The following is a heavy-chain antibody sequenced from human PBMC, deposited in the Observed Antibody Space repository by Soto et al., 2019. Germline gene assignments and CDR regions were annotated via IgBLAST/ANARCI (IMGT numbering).Heavy chain of an antibody. CDR3: ARAKMGLYDSGGFCFDP. V-gene: IGHV3-11*01. J-gene: IGHJ5*02. Sequence: SLRLSCAASGFTFSDYYMGWIRQAPGKGLEWVSHISKSATTTYYADSVKGRFTISRDNAKKSLYLQMNSLRAEDTAVYYCARAKMGLYDSGGFCFDPWGREPRS. CDR2: ISKSATTT. CDR1: GFTFSDYY. D-gene: IGHD3-22*01.